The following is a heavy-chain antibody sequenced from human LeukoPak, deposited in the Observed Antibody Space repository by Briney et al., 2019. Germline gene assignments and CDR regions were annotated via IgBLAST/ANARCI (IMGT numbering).Heavy chain of an antibody. Sequence: GGSLRLSCAASAFTFSNYAMSWVRQAPGKGLEWVSGINWNGGSKGYADSVKGRFTISRDNAKNSLYLQMNSLRAEDTALYYCARDVLRFCSSTSCYASWSYWGQGTLVTVSS. D-gene: IGHD2-2*01. CDR2: INWNGGSK. J-gene: IGHJ4*02. CDR1: AFTFSNYA. CDR3: ARDVLRFCSSTSCYASWSY. V-gene: IGHV3-20*04.